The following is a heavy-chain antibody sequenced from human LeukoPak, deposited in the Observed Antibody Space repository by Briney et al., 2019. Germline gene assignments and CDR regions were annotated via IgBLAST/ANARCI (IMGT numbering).Heavy chain of an antibody. CDR3: ATEASGLNWFDP. V-gene: IGHV1-2*02. D-gene: IGHD3-3*01. CDR1: GYTFIDYY. J-gene: IGHJ5*02. Sequence: VASVKVSCKASGYTFIDYYIHWVRQAPGQGLEWMGWINPNSGGTNYAQNFQGRVTMTRDTSITTTYMELSRLTPDDSAVYFCATEASGLNWFDPWGQGTLVTVSS. CDR2: INPNSGGT.